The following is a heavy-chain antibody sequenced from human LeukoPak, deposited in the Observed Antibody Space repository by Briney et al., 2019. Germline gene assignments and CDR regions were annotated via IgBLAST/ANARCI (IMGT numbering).Heavy chain of an antibody. Sequence: SETLSLTCTVSGGSISSGTYYWSCLRQPAGKGLEWIGRIYPNGNTNYNPSLKSRVTISLDTSKNQFSLKLTSVTAADTAVYYCARTPTTVTTLYYFDYWGQGTLVTVSS. CDR2: IYPNGNT. J-gene: IGHJ4*02. CDR3: ARTPTTVTTLYYFDY. CDR1: GGSISSGTYY. D-gene: IGHD4-17*01. V-gene: IGHV4-61*02.